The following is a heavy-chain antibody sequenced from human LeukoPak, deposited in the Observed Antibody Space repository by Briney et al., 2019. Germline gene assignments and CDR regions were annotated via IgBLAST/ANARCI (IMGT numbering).Heavy chain of an antibody. Sequence: SETLSLPCTVPCGSICSYYWSWIRQPPGKGLEWIGYSYYSGSTNYNPSLKIRVTISVDTSKNQFSLKLSSVTAADTAVYNCARDDSFHGGAFEIWGQGTMVTVSS. CDR1: CGSICSYY. V-gene: IGHV4-59*01. J-gene: IGHJ3*02. CDR2: SYYSGST. D-gene: IGHD4-23*01. CDR3: ARDDSFHGGAFEI.